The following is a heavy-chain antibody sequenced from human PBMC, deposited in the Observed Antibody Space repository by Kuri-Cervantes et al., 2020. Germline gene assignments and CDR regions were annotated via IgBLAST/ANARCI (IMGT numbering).Heavy chain of an antibody. J-gene: IGHJ5*02. Sequence: SWIRQHPGKGLEWIGYIYYSGSTYYNPPLKSRVTISVDTSKNQFSLKLSSVTAADTAVYYCARDKNLSVGGIAAAGFDPWGQGTLVTVSS. V-gene: IGHV4-31*02. CDR2: IYYSGST. CDR3: ARDKNLSVGGIAAAGFDP. D-gene: IGHD6-13*01.